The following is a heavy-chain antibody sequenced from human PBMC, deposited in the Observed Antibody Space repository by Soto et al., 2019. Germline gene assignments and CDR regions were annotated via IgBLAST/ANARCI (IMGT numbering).Heavy chain of an antibody. CDR3: ARTPRY. J-gene: IGHJ4*02. V-gene: IGHV4-31*03. CDR1: GGSISSGGFY. D-gene: IGHD2-15*01. CDR2: IYYSGST. Sequence: PSETLSLTCTVSGGSISSGGFYWSWNRQHPGKGLEWIGYIYYSGSTDYNPSLKSRVTISVDTSKNQFSLKLSSVTAAYTVVYYCARTPRYWGQGNLVTISS.